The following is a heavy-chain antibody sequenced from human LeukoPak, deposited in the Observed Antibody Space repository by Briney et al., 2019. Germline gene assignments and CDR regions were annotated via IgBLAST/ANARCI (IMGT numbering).Heavy chain of an antibody. Sequence: SETLSLTCAVSGGSITTTSYFWVWIRQPPGKGLEWIGSIYYNGSTYYSPSLKSRVTIFVDTSKNQFSLKLSSVTAADTAVYYCARLIVGATPSSTTTYNWFDPWGQGTLVTVSS. J-gene: IGHJ5*02. CDR3: ARLIVGATPSSTTTYNWFDP. V-gene: IGHV4-39*01. CDR1: GGSITTTSYF. CDR2: IYYNGST. D-gene: IGHD1-26*01.